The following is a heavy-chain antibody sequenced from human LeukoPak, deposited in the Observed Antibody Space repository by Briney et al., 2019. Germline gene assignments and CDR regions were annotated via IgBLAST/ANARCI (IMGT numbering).Heavy chain of an antibody. CDR2: IYSGGST. CDR1: GFTVSSNY. Sequence: PGGSLRLSCAASGFTVSSNYMSWVRQAPGKGLEWVSVIYSGGSTYYADSVKGRFTISRDNSKNTLYLQMNSLRAEDTAVYYCARDQQDLGFYYGSGSYGYFDYWGQGTLVTVSS. J-gene: IGHJ4*02. V-gene: IGHV3-66*01. D-gene: IGHD3-10*01. CDR3: ARDQQDLGFYYGSGSYGYFDY.